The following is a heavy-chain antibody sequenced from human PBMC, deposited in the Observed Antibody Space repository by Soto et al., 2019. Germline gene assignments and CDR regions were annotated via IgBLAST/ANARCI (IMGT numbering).Heavy chain of an antibody. V-gene: IGHV3-30*18. CDR3: AKDTVNSGCDGGY. CDR2: ISYDGSNK. CDR1: GFTFSSYG. Sequence: QVQLVESGGGVVQPGRSLRLSCAASGFTFSSYGMHWVRQAPGKGLEWVAVISYDGSNKYYADSVKGRFTISRDNSKNTLYLQMNSLRAEDTAVYYCAKDTVNSGCDGGYWGQGTLVTVSS. J-gene: IGHJ4*02. D-gene: IGHD5-12*01.